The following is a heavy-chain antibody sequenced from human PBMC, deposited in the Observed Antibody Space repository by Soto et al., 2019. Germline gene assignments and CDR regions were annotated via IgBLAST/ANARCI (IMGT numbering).Heavy chain of an antibody. CDR2: INAGNGNT. CDR3: ARDVGGMDV. Sequence: ASVKVSCKASGGTSSNYVISWVRQAPGQRLEWMGWINAGNGNTKYSQKFQGRVTITRDTSASTAYMELSSLRSEDTAVYYCARDVGGMDVWGQGTTVTVSS. J-gene: IGHJ6*02. CDR1: GGTSSNYV. D-gene: IGHD1-26*01. V-gene: IGHV1-3*01.